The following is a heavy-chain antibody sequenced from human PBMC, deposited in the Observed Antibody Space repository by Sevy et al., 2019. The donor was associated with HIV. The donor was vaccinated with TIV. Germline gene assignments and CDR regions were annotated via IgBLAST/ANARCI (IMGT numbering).Heavy chain of an antibody. Sequence: WGSLRLSCAASGFTFSKYSMSWVRQPPGEGLEWVSTLSFGCGEINYADSVKGRFTISRDNSKSSVYLQMNNLRPEDTAVYYCAREGCTKPHDYWGQGTLVTVSS. CDR3: AREGCTKPHDY. V-gene: IGHV3-23*01. D-gene: IGHD2-8*01. CDR1: GFTFSKYS. J-gene: IGHJ4*02. CDR2: LSFGCGEI.